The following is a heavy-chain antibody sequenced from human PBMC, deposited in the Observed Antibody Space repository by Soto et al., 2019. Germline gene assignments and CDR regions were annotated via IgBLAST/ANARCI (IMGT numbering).Heavy chain of an antibody. CDR3: TRHGHDYGDYSPWAFDY. V-gene: IGHV3-73*01. D-gene: IGHD4-17*01. CDR2: IRSKANSYAT. Sequence: GGSLRLSCAASGFTFSGSAMHWVRQASGKGLEWVGRIRSKANSYATAYAASVKGRFTISRDDSKNTAYLQMNSLKTEDTAVYYCTRHGHDYGDYSPWAFDYWGQGTLVTVSS. CDR1: GFTFSGSA. J-gene: IGHJ4*02.